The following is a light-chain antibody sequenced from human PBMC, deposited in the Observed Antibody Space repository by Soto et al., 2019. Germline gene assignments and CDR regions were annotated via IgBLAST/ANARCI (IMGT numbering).Light chain of an antibody. CDR2: RSN. J-gene: IGLJ2*01. CDR3: AAWDDSLSGQV. V-gene: IGLV1-47*01. CDR1: TSNVGINS. Sequence: QSVLTQPPSASGTPGQRVTISCSGSTSNVGINSVFWYRHLPGTAPKLLIYRSNQRASGVPDRFSGSKSGTSASLAISGLRSEDEADYYCAAWDDSLSGQVFGGGTKLTVL.